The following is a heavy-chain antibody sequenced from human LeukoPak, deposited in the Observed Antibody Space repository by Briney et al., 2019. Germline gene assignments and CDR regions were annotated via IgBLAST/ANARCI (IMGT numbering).Heavy chain of an antibody. Sequence: GASVKVSCKASGYTFTSYGISWVRQAPGQGLEWMGWISAYNGNTNYAQKLQGRVTMTTDTSTSTAYMELRSLRSDDTAVYYCARRIGGSGIRNYYYYMDVWGKGTTVTVSS. CDR1: GYTFTSYG. V-gene: IGHV1-18*01. D-gene: IGHD3-10*01. CDR2: ISAYNGNT. J-gene: IGHJ6*03. CDR3: ARRIGGSGIRNYYYYMDV.